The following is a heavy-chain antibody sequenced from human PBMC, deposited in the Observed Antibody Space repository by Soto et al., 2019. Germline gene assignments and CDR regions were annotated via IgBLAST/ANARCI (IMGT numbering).Heavy chain of an antibody. J-gene: IGHJ1*01. D-gene: IGHD3-22*01. Sequence: QVQLVQSGGEVKKPGASVKVSCEASGYTFTTYGITWVRQGPGQGLEWMGWISAYNGNTNYAQKVQGRVTMTTDTSTSTAYMELRSLRSDDTAVYYCARAVDYYDSSGYYTHEYFQHWGQGTLVTVSS. V-gene: IGHV1-18*01. CDR3: ARAVDYYDSSGYYTHEYFQH. CDR1: GYTFTTYG. CDR2: ISAYNGNT.